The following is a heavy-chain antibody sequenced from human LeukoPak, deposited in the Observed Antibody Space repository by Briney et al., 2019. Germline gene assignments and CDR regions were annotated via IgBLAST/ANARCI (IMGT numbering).Heavy chain of an antibody. Sequence: ASVKVSCKASGYTFTGYYMHWVRQAPGQGLEWMGWINPNSGGTNYAQKFQGRVTMTRDTSISTAYMELSRLRSDDTAVYYCARAGIQLWLTDAFDIWGQGTMVTVSS. CDR2: INPNSGGT. CDR1: GYTFTGYY. J-gene: IGHJ3*02. D-gene: IGHD5-18*01. V-gene: IGHV1-2*02. CDR3: ARAGIQLWLTDAFDI.